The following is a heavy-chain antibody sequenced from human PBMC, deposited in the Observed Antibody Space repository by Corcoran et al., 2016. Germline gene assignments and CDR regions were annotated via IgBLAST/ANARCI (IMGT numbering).Heavy chain of an antibody. CDR3: AVHEGYYDSSGYYSPYYFDY. J-gene: IGHJ4*02. Sequence: EVQLVQSGAEVKKPGESLKISCKGSGYSFTSYWIGWVRQMPGKGLEWMGIIYPGDSDTRYSPSFQGQVTISADKSISTAYLQWSSLKASDTAMYYCAVHEGYYDSSGYYSPYYFDYWGQGTLVTVSS. CDR1: GYSFTSYW. CDR2: IYPGDSDT. D-gene: IGHD3-22*01. V-gene: IGHV5-51*01.